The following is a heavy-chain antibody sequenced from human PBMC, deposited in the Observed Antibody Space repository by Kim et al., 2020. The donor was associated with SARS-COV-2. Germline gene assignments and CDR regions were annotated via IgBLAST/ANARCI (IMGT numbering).Heavy chain of an antibody. Sequence: GGSLRLSCAASGFTFSSYAMSWVRQAPGKGLEWVSAISGSGGSTYYADSVKGRFTISRDNSKNTLYLQMNSLRAEDTAVYYCAKEGSELDGGGWYPAYYGMDVWGQGTTVTVSS. V-gene: IGHV3-23*01. CDR2: ISGSGGST. J-gene: IGHJ6*02. CDR1: GFTFSSYA. CDR3: AKEGSELDGGGWYPAYYGMDV. D-gene: IGHD6-19*01.